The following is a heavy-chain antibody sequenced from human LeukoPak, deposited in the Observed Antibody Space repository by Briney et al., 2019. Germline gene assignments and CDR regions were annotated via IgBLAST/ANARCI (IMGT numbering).Heavy chain of an antibody. D-gene: IGHD3/OR15-3a*01. CDR1: GGTFSSYA. CDR2: MSPYGGNT. J-gene: IGHJ4*02. CDR3: ARGGSFGLKANLDS. V-gene: IGHV1-8*02. Sequence: ASVKVSCKASGGTFSSYAINWVRQATGQGLEWMGWMSPYGGNTRYAQKFQARITMTRNTSASTAYMELSSLTSEDTAVYYCARGGSFGLKANLDSWGQGTLVTVSS.